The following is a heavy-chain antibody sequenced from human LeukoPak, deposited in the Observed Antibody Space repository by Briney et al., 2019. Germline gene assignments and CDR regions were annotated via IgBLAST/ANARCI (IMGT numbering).Heavy chain of an antibody. CDR2: ISSSGSTI. V-gene: IGHV3-11*04. J-gene: IGHJ4*02. CDR1: GFTFSDYY. D-gene: IGHD5-18*01. Sequence: PGGSLRLSCAASGFTFSDYYMSWIRQAPGKGLEWVSYISSSGSTIYYADSVKGRFTISRDNSKNTLYLQMNSLRAEDTAVYYCANSQREGDSYGLGYWGQGTLVTVSS. CDR3: ANSQREGDSYGLGY.